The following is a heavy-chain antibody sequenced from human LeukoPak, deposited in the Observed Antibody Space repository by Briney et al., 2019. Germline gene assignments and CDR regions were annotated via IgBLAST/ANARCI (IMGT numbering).Heavy chain of an antibody. V-gene: IGHV3-33*01. J-gene: IGHJ4*02. CDR1: GFTFSSYG. CDR3: ARLGWELGNWDY. CDR2: ICYDGSNK. Sequence: GGSLRLSCAASGFTFSSYGMHWVRQAPGKGLEWVAVICYDGSNKYYADSVKGRFTISRDNSKNTLYLQMNSLRAEDTAVYYCARLGWELGNWDYWGQGTLVTVSS. D-gene: IGHD1-26*01.